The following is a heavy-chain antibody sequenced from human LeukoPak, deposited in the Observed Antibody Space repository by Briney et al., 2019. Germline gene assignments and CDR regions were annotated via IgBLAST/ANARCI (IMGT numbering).Heavy chain of an antibody. CDR1: GFTFSSYG. J-gene: IGHJ4*02. D-gene: IGHD5-12*01. V-gene: IGHV3-23*01. CDR3: TSQGSGYDSPIDY. CDR2: ISGSGGST. Sequence: GGSLRLSCAASGFTFSSYGMSWVRQAPGKGLEWVSAISGSGGSTYYADSVKGRFTISRDNAKNSLFLQMNSLRVEDTALYYCTSQGSGYDSPIDYWGQGTLITVSS.